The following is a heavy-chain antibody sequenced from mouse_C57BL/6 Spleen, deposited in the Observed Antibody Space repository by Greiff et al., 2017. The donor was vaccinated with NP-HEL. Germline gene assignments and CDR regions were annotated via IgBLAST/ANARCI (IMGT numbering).Heavy chain of an antibody. Sequence: EVQLQESGPGLVKPSQSLSLTCSVTGYSITSGYYWNWIRQFPGNKLEWMGYISYDGSNNYNPSLKNRISITRDTSKNQFFLKLNSVTTEDTATYYCARAMRLPGLYYAMDYWGQGTSVTVSS. V-gene: IGHV3-6*01. CDR3: ARAMRLPGLYYAMDY. CDR1: GYSITSGYY. CDR2: ISYDGSN. D-gene: IGHD2-2*01. J-gene: IGHJ4*01.